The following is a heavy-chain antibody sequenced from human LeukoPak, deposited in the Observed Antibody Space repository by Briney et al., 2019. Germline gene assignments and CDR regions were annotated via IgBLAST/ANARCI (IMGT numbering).Heavy chain of an antibody. D-gene: IGHD3-16*01. V-gene: IGHV3-23*01. Sequence: GGSLRLSCAASGFTFSNYAMTWVRQAPGKGLECVSDISGSGGTTYYADSVKGRFTISRDNSKNTLYLQMSSLTAEDTAVYYCAKTLWGGFDYWGQGILVTVSS. CDR3: AKTLWGGFDY. CDR2: ISGSGGTT. J-gene: IGHJ4*02. CDR1: GFTFSNYA.